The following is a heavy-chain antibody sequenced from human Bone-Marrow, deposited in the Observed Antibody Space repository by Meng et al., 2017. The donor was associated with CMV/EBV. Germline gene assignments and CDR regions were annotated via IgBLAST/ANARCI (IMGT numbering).Heavy chain of an antibody. J-gene: IGHJ4*02. D-gene: IGHD3-3*01. V-gene: IGHV1-8*03. CDR1: GYTFTNYD. Sequence: VKGSCKATGYTFTNYDINWVRQATGQRLEWLGWLNTDTANSGYAEKFQGRVTFTRDTSTTTAYMELRSLRSEDTAVYYCARGRFMAYWGQGTLVTVSS. CDR2: LNTDTANS. CDR3: ARGRFMAY.